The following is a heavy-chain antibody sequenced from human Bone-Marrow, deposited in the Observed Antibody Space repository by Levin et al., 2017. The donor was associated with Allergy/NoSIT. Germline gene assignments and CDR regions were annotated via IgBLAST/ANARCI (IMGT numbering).Heavy chain of an antibody. J-gene: IGHJ4*02. V-gene: IGHV4-34*01. CDR3: ARGPYGYYGSGSYDRGGTGRYYFDY. Sequence: SETLSLTCAVYGGSFSGYYWSWIRQPPGKGLEWIGEINHSGSTNYNPSLKSRFTISVDTSKNQFSLKLSSVTAADTAVYYCARGPYGYYGSGSYDRGGTGRYYFDYWGQGTLVTVSS. D-gene: IGHD3-10*01. CDR2: INHSGST. CDR1: GGSFSGYY.